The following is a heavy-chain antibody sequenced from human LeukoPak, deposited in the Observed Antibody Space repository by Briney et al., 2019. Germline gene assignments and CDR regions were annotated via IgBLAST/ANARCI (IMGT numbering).Heavy chain of an antibody. CDR3: ARSILVVPVASHLNYGVDV. D-gene: IGHD2-2*01. V-gene: IGHV1-3*01. CDR1: GYTFSNYA. CDR2: INAGNGNT. Sequence: VASVKVSCKASGYTFSNYAINWVRQAPGQRLEWMGWINAGNGNTKYSPKFQGRVTNTRDTSASTAYMELSSLRSEDTAVYYCARSILVVPVASHLNYGVDVWGQGTTVTVSS. J-gene: IGHJ6*02.